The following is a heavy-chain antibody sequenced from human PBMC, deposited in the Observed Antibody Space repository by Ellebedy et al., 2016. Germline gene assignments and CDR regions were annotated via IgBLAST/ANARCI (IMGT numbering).Heavy chain of an antibody. CDR1: GDTFTNYV. J-gene: IGHJ6*03. Sequence: SVKVSCXASGDTFTNYVFNWVRQDPGQGLEWMGGIIPILGTIDYTQKFQDRLTITADESTSTAYMELRTLKSDDTAVYYCAKAAMDYYYMDVWGEGTTVIVSS. CDR2: IIPILGTI. D-gene: IGHD5-18*01. V-gene: IGHV1-69*13. CDR3: AKAAMDYYYMDV.